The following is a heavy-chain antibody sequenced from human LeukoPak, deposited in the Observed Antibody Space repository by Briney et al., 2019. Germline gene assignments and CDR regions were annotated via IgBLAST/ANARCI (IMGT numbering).Heavy chain of an antibody. CDR1: GYTFTSYG. Sequence: GASVKVSRKASGYTFTSYGISWVRQAPGQGLEWMGWISAYNGNTNYAQKLQGRVTMTTDTPTSTAYMELRSLRSDDTAVYYCARRLALLWFDPWGQGTLVTVSS. V-gene: IGHV1-18*01. D-gene: IGHD1-7*01. J-gene: IGHJ5*02. CDR2: ISAYNGNT. CDR3: ARRLALLWFDP.